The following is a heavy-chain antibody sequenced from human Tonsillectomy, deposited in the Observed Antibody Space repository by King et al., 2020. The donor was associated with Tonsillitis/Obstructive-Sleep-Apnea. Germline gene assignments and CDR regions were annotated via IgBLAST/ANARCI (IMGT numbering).Heavy chain of an antibody. J-gene: IGHJ3*02. Sequence: DVQLVESGGGLVKPGGSLRLSCAASGFTFSSYSMNWVRQAPGKGLEWVSSISSSSSYIYYADSVKGRFTISRDNAKNSLYLQMNSLRAEDTAVYYCAREPLIGDALDIWGQGTMVTVSS. CDR1: GFTFSSYS. D-gene: IGHD2-8*01. CDR2: ISSSSSYI. CDR3: AREPLIGDALDI. V-gene: IGHV3-21*01.